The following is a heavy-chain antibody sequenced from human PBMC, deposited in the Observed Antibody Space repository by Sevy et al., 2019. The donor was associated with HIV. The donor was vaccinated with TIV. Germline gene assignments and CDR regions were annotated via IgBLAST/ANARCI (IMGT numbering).Heavy chain of an antibody. CDR2: FNHGGGA. CDR3: AGGDYGLIDY. D-gene: IGHD4-17*01. J-gene: IGHJ4*02. Sequence: SETLSLTCGVFSGSFSGHYWTWIRQPPGKGLEWIGGFNHGGGASYNPSLRSRVTISLDTSKKELSLRLNSVTAAETAIYYCAGGDYGLIDYWGPGTLVTVSS. V-gene: IGHV4-34*01. CDR1: SGSFSGHY.